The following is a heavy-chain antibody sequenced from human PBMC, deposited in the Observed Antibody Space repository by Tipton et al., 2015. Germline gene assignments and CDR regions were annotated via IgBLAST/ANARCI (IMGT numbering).Heavy chain of an antibody. D-gene: IGHD3-16*01. CDR3: ARIRGRYVMDY. CDR1: GGSVSSGSAYH. Sequence: TLSLTCTVSGGSVSSGSAYHWSWIRQPPGKGLEWIGNIDYSGTKNYNPSLKSRVTISVDTSKNQFSLKLSSVTAADTAVYYCARIRGRYVMDYWGQGTLVAVSS. CDR2: IDYSGTK. V-gene: IGHV4-61*01. J-gene: IGHJ4*02.